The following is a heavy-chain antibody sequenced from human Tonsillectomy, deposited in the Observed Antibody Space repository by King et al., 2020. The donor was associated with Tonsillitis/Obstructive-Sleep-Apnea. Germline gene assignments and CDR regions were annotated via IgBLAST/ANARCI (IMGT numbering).Heavy chain of an antibody. D-gene: IGHD6-6*01. CDR3: ARTSWASSRSNYFDY. CDR2: IDWDDDK. J-gene: IGHJ4*02. V-gene: IGHV2-70*11. CDR1: GFSLSTSGMC. Sequence: TLKESGPALVKPTQTLTLTCTFSGFSLSTSGMCVNWLRQPPGKALEWLARIDWDDDKYYCTSLRTRLTFSKDTSKNPVVLKMNNMDPVDTATYYCARTSWASSRSNYFDYWGQGILGTVSS.